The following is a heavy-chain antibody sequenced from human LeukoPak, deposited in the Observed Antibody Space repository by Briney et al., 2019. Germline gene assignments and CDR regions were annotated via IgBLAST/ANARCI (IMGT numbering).Heavy chain of an antibody. CDR1: GGSISSYY. J-gene: IGHJ5*02. V-gene: IGHV4-4*07. CDR2: MYSSGS. CDR3: ARDSGTTGEVKFDP. Sequence: PSETLSLTCTVSGGSISSYYLSWIRQTAGKGLEWIGRMYSSGSNYNPSLKSRVTMSIDTSTNQLSLKLSSVTAADTAVYYCARDSGTTGEVKFDPWGQGTLVTASS. D-gene: IGHD3-10*01.